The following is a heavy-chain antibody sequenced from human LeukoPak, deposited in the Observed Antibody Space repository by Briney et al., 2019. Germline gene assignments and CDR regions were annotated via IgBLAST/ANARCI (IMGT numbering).Heavy chain of an antibody. J-gene: IGHJ6*02. CDR1: GFTFSSYA. D-gene: IGHD6-13*01. CDR3: ARETGSSSWCGMDV. CDR2: ISGSGGST. V-gene: IGHV3-23*01. Sequence: GGSLRLSCAASGFTFSSYAMSWVRQAPGKGLEWVSAISGSGGSTYYADSVKGRFTISRDNSKNTLYLQMNSLRAEDTAVYYCARETGSSSWCGMDVWGQGTTVTVSS.